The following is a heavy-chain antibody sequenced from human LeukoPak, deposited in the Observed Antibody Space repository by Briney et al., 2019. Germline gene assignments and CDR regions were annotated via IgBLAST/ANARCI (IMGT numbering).Heavy chain of an antibody. J-gene: IGHJ4*02. CDR3: ARGHSSGWYSTNYYFDY. D-gene: IGHD6-19*01. V-gene: IGHV1-2*02. Sequence: ASVKVSCKASGYIFTGYYVHWMRQAPGQGLEWMGWINPNSGDTEYGQKFQGRVTMTRDTSTSAVYMELSSLRSEDTAVYYCARGHSSGWYSTNYYFDYWGQGTLVTVSS. CDR1: GYIFTGYY. CDR2: INPNSGDT.